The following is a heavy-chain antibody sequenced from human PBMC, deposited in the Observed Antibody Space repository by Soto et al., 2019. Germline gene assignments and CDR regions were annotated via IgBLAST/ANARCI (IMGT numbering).Heavy chain of an antibody. V-gene: IGHV4-59*01. Sequence: SETLSLTCTVSGGSIRGYYWGWIRQPPGKGLDWIGYIYYAGSTNYSPSLNSRVTISLDTSKNQFSLKLNSVTAADTAVYYCGRMEYTAYVLYPFDYWGQGMLVTVSS. CDR3: GRMEYTAYVLYPFDY. D-gene: IGHD5-12*01. J-gene: IGHJ4*02. CDR1: GGSIRGYY. CDR2: IYYAGST.